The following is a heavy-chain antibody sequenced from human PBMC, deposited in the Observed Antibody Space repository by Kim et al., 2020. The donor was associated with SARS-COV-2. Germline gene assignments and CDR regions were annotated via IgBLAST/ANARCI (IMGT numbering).Heavy chain of an antibody. CDR3: AREDTVTTGAFDI. V-gene: IGHV1-69*04. D-gene: IGHD4-17*01. Sequence: YAQKLLGRITVTADTSTGTVYMDLSSLRSEDTALYFCAREDTVTTGAFDIWGQGTMVTVSS. J-gene: IGHJ3*02.